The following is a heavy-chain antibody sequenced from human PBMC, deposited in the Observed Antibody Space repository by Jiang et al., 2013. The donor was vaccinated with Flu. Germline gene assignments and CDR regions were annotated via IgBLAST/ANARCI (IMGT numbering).Heavy chain of an antibody. D-gene: IGHD6-19*01. CDR1: GYSFRSYW. V-gene: IGHV5-51*01. Sequence: GAEVKKPGESLKISCKGSGYSFRSYWIGWVRQMPGKGLEWMGIIYPGDSDIRYGPSFEGQVTFSADKSISTAYLQWSSLKASDTAIYYCARHTDGYTSGRYEGNNFDYWGQGTLVTVSS. CDR3: ARHTDGYTSGRYEGNNFDY. J-gene: IGHJ4*02. CDR2: IYPGDSDI.